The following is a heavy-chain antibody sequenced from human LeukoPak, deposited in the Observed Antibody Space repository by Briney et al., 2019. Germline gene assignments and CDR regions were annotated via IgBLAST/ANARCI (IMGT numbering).Heavy chain of an antibody. Sequence: ASVKVSCKASGYTFTDYDLNWVRQASGQGLEWMGWMNPETEITEYAQKFQGRVTMTRDTSISTAYMELSGLTSEDTAVYFCATPPGPTPHDAFDIWGQGTKVTVPS. CDR2: MNPETEIT. D-gene: IGHD1-1*01. V-gene: IGHV1-8*02. CDR1: GYTFTDYD. CDR3: ATPPGPTPHDAFDI. J-gene: IGHJ3*02.